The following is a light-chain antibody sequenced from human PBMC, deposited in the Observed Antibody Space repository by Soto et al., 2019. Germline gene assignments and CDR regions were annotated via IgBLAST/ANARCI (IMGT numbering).Light chain of an antibody. CDR1: SSDVGSYKF. Sequence: QSALIQPASVSGSPGQSITISCTATSSDVGSYKFVSWYQQHPGKAPKLMIYEGSKRPSGVSDRFSGSKSGNTASLTISGLQPEDEADYYCCSYAGTTLFGGGTKLTVL. CDR3: CSYAGTTL. CDR2: EGS. J-gene: IGLJ2*01. V-gene: IGLV2-23*01.